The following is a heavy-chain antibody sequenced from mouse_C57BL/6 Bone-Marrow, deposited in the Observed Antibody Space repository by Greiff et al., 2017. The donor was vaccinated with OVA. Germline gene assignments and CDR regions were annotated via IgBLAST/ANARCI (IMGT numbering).Heavy chain of an antibody. D-gene: IGHD2-1*01. CDR2: IYPRSGNT. Sequence: QVQLQQSGAELARPGASVKLSCKASGYTFTSYGISWVKQRTGQGLEWIGEIYPRSGNTYYNVKFKGKATLTADKSSSTAYMELRSLTSEDSAVYFCARGIYYGNYGGYFDYWGQGTTLTVSS. J-gene: IGHJ2*01. CDR1: GYTFTSYG. V-gene: IGHV1-81*01. CDR3: ARGIYYGNYGGYFDY.